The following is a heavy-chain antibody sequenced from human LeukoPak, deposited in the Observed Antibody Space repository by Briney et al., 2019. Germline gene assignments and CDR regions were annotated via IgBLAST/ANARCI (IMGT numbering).Heavy chain of an antibody. V-gene: IGHV1-69*13. CDR3: ARHSGHSSWYYGLDV. J-gene: IGHJ6*02. D-gene: IGHD6-13*01. Sequence: ASVKVSCKASGGTFSNHAFSWVRQAPGQGLEWMGGIIPVDDSTNYVQKFQDRVMITADEATNIIYMELGSLKSEDTAEYYCARHSGHSSWYYGLDVWGQGTTVIVSS. CDR2: IIPVDDST. CDR1: GGTFSNHA.